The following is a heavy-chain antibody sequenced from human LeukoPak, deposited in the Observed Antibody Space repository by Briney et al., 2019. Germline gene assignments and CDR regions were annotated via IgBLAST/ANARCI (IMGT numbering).Heavy chain of an antibody. Sequence: GGSLRLSCAASGFTFSSYAMHWVRQAPGKGLEWVAVISYDGSNKYYADSVKGRFTISRDNSKNTLYLQMNSLRAEDTAVYYCARDYRGTAMAPDYWGQGTLVTVSS. CDR3: ARDYRGTAMAPDY. CDR2: ISYDGSNK. V-gene: IGHV3-30-3*01. J-gene: IGHJ4*02. CDR1: GFTFSSYA. D-gene: IGHD5-18*01.